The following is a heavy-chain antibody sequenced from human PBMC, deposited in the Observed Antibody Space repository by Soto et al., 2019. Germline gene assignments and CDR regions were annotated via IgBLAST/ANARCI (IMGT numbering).Heavy chain of an antibody. Sequence: QVQLVQSGAEVKKPGSSVKVSCKASGGTFSSYAISWVRQAPGQGLEWMGGIIPIFGTANYAQKFQGRVTITADESTSTAYMELSRLRSEDTAVYYCARVLRGYSSSLNWFDPGAREPWSPSPQ. CDR1: GGTFSSYA. CDR3: ARVLRGYSSSLNWFDP. V-gene: IGHV1-69*01. J-gene: IGHJ5*02. CDR2: IIPIFGTA. D-gene: IGHD6-13*01.